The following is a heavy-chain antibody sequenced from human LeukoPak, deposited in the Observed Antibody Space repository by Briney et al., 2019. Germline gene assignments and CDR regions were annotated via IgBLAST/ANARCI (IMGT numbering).Heavy chain of an antibody. CDR2: INHSGST. CDR3: ATQHIVVVVAATLRWSNWFDP. Sequence: PGGSLRLSCAASGLTFINAWMNWVRQPPGKGLEWIGEINHSGSTNYNPSLKSRVTISVDTSKNQFSLKLSSVTAADTAVYYCATQHIVVVVAATLRWSNWFDPWGQGTLVTVSS. J-gene: IGHJ5*02. V-gene: IGHV4-34*08. CDR1: GLTFINAW. D-gene: IGHD2-15*01.